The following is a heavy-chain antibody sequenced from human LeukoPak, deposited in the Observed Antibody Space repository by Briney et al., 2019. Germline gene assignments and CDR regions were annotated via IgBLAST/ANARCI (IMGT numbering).Heavy chain of an antibody. J-gene: IGHJ4*02. Sequence: GGSLRLSCAASGFTFSAYEMNWVRQAPGKGLEWVSYIGSSGSTVYYADSVKGRFTISRDNAKNSLYLQMNSLRAEDTAVYYCARSSYSSSDYWGQGTLVTVSS. V-gene: IGHV3-48*03. D-gene: IGHD6-6*01. CDR3: ARSSYSSSDY. CDR1: GFTFSAYE. CDR2: IGSSGSTV.